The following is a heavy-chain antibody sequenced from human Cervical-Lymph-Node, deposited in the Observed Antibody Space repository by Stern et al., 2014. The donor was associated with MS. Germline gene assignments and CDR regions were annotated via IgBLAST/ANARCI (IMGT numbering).Heavy chain of an antibody. CDR2: MFTGGST. CDR1: GVSIGRGNNY. V-gene: IGHV4-61*02. J-gene: IGHJ6*02. CDR3: AVGYSYGSYGLDV. D-gene: IGHD5-18*01. Sequence: VQLVESGPGLVKPSQTLSLTCTVSGVSIGRGNNYWRWIRQPVGKGLEGIGRMFTGGSTNYNPSLKSRVTITVDTSTNQFSLRLSSVTAADTAVYYCAVGYSYGSYGLDVWGQGTTVTVSS.